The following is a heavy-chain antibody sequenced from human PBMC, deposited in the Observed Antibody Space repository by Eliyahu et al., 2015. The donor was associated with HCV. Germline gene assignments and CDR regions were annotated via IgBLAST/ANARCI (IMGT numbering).Heavy chain of an antibody. J-gene: IGHJ6*03. CDR1: GFXFXNYA. CDR3: ARDQFLEWFAYYYHYMDV. V-gene: IGHV3-30*03. Sequence: QVHLVESGGGVVQPGTSLRLSCXASGFXFXNYALHWVRQAPGKGLEWVALISHNGNTKYFADSVKGRFTISRDNSKSTLYLQMNSLRAEDTAVYYCARDQFLEWFAYYYHYMDVWGKGTTVTVSS. CDR2: ISHNGNTK. D-gene: IGHD3-3*01.